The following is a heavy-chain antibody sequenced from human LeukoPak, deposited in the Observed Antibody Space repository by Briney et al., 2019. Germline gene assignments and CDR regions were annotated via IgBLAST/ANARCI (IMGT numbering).Heavy chain of an antibody. V-gene: IGHV3-21*01. CDR1: GFTFSSYD. J-gene: IGHJ6*03. D-gene: IGHD5-12*01. CDR3: ARDTVASLWYYYYYMDV. Sequence: GGSLRLSCAASGFTFSSYDMTWVRQAPGRGLEWVSSIRPSGDNTYYADSVKGRFTFSRDNAKNSLYLQMNSLRAEDTAVYYCARDTVASLWYYYYYMDVWGKGTTVTVSS. CDR2: IRPSGDNT.